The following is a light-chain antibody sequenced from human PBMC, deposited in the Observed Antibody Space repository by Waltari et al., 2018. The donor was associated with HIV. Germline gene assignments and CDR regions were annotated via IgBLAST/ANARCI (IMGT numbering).Light chain of an antibody. V-gene: IGLV3-10*01. CDR2: EDI. CDR3: YSTESNGNHRV. J-gene: IGLJ3*02. Sequence: SYELTQPPSVSVSPGQTARITCSGDTLPKKYAHGYQQKSGQAPVLVIYEDIKRPSGIPERCSGSSSGTMAILAISGAQVEDEADYYCYSTESNGNHRVFGGGTKLTVL. CDR1: TLPKKY.